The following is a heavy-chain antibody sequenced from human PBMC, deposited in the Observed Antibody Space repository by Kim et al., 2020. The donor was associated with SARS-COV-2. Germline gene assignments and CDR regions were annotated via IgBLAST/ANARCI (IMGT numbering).Heavy chain of an antibody. CDR3: ARVFNYYGSGSQSLDY. J-gene: IGHJ4*02. V-gene: IGHV4-34*01. D-gene: IGHD3-10*01. Sequence: SLKSRVTISVDTSKNQFSLKLSSVTAADTAVYYCARVFNYYGSGSQSLDYWGQGTLVTVSS.